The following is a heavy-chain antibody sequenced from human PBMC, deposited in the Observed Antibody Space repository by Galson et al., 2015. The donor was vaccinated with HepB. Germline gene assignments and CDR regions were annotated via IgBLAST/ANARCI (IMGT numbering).Heavy chain of an antibody. Sequence: SLRLSCAASGFTFSSYAMSWVRQAPGKGLEWVSTISGSGDYSYHADSVKGRFTISRDNSKNTLYLRMNSLRADDTAVYYCAKRSSSANYDFWSGYPLDNSGQGTLVTVSS. CDR3: AKRSSSANYDFWSGYPLDN. D-gene: IGHD3-3*01. J-gene: IGHJ4*02. CDR1: GFTFSSYA. CDR2: ISGSGDYS. V-gene: IGHV3-23*01.